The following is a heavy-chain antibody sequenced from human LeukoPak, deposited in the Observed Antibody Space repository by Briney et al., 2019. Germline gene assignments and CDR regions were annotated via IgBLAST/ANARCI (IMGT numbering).Heavy chain of an antibody. CDR1: GGSFSGYY. V-gene: IGHV4-34*01. CDR2: INHSGST. Sequence: PSETLSLTCAVYGGSFSGYYWSWIRQPPGKGLEWIGEINHSGSTNYNPSLKSRVTISVDTSKNQFSLKLSSVTAADTAVYYCARGRYYGSGSYSYYYYYYYMDVWGKGTTVTVSS. D-gene: IGHD3-10*01. CDR3: ARGRYYGSGSYSYYYYYYYMDV. J-gene: IGHJ6*03.